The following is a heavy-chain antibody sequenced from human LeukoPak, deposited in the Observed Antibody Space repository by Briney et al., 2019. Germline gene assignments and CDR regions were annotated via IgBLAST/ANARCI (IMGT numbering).Heavy chain of an antibody. V-gene: IGHV1-18*01. CDR1: GYTFTSYG. Sequence: ASVKVSCKASGYTFTSYGISWVRQAPGQGLEWMGWISAYNGNTNYAQKLQGRVTMTTDTSTSTAYMELRSLRSDDTAVYYCARDVWAVGAAGSFDYWGQGTLVTVSS. J-gene: IGHJ4*02. CDR2: ISAYNGNT. CDR3: ARDVWAVGAAGSFDY. D-gene: IGHD2-15*01.